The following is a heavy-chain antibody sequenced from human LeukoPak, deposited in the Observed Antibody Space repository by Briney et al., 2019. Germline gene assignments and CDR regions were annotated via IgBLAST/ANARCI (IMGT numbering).Heavy chain of an antibody. J-gene: IGHJ4*02. CDR2: ICYSGST. D-gene: IGHD5-24*01. CDR3: ARGLDGYYPFDY. V-gene: IGHV4-59*01. Sequence: NPSETLSLTCTVSGGSISSYYWSWIRQPPGKGLEWIGYICYSGSTNYNPSLKSRVTISVDTSKNQFSLKLSSVTAADTAVYYCARGLDGYYPFDYWGQGTLVTVSS. CDR1: GGSISSYY.